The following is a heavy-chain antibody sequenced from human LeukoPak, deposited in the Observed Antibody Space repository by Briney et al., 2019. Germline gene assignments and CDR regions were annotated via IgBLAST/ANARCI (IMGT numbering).Heavy chain of an antibody. Sequence: PSETLSLTCLVSGEPISSYYWSWIRQAPGRGPEYIGNVYYNGNANYNPSLKSRVAISVDASKNQFSLKVDSVTTADTAVYYCARGDYDFWSGNWRFDTWGQGTLVTVSS. CDR1: GEPISSYY. D-gene: IGHD3-3*01. CDR2: VYYNGNA. J-gene: IGHJ4*02. CDR3: ARGDYDFWSGNWRFDT. V-gene: IGHV4-59*01.